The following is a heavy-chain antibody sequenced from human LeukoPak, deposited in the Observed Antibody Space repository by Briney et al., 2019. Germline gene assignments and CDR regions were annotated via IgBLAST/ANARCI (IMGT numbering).Heavy chain of an antibody. J-gene: IGHJ4*02. V-gene: IGHV1-8*01. Sequence: GASVKVSCKASGYTFTSYDINWVRQATGQGLEWMGWMNPNSGNTGYAQKFQGRVTMTRDMSTSTVYMELSSLRSEDTAVYYCARDRGYCSGGSCYFLFYWGQGTLVTVSS. CDR1: GYTFTSYD. D-gene: IGHD2-15*01. CDR2: MNPNSGNT. CDR3: ARDRGYCSGGSCYFLFY.